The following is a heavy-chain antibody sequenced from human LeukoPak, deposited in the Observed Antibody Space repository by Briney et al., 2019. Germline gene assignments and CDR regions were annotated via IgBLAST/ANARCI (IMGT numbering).Heavy chain of an antibody. D-gene: IGHD3-22*01. CDR2: ISAYNGHT. Sequence: ASVEVSCKASGYTFTSYGISWVRQAPGQGLEWMGWISAYNGHTYYAQKLQDRVTMTTDTSTSTAYMELRSLRSDDTAVYYCARDYYDSTGYLPFDYWGQGTLVTVSS. J-gene: IGHJ4*02. CDR3: ARDYYDSTGYLPFDY. CDR1: GYTFTSYG. V-gene: IGHV1-18*01.